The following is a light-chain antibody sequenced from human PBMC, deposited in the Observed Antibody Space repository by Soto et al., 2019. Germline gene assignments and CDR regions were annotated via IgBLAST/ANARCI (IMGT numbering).Light chain of an antibody. J-gene: IGKJ4*01. CDR3: QQYDNLPLT. V-gene: IGKV1-33*01. CDR1: QDITSY. Sequence: SQLTQSPSSLSASVGGSVNITCRASQDITSYLAWYQQKPGKAPNLLIYDASTLETGVPSRFSGSGSGTDFTFTISSLQPEDIATYYCQQYDNLPLTFGGGTKVDIK. CDR2: DAS.